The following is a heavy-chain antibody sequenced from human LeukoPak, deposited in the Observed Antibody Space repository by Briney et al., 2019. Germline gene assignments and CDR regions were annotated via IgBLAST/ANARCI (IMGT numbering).Heavy chain of an antibody. Sequence: GGSLRLSCAASGFTFDDYAMHWVRQAPGKGLEWVSVIYSGGSTYYADSVKGRFTISRDNSKNTLYLQMNSLRAEDTAVYYCARDRAQDSGSYFHDIWGQGTMVTVSS. CDR2: IYSGGST. V-gene: IGHV3-66*01. D-gene: IGHD1-26*01. CDR3: ARDRAQDSGSYFHDI. CDR1: GFTFDDYA. J-gene: IGHJ3*02.